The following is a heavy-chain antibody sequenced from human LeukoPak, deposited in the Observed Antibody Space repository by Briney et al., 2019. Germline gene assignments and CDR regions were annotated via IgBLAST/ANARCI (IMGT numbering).Heavy chain of an antibody. CDR3: ARGSGWYYYYYGMDV. Sequence: GSSVKVSCKASGGTFSSYAISWVRQAPGQGLERMGGIIPIFGTANYAQKFQGRVTITADESTSTAYMELSSLRSEDTAVYYCARGSGWYYYYYGMDVWGQGTTVTVSS. CDR2: IIPIFGTA. D-gene: IGHD6-19*01. J-gene: IGHJ6*02. CDR1: GGTFSSYA. V-gene: IGHV1-69*01.